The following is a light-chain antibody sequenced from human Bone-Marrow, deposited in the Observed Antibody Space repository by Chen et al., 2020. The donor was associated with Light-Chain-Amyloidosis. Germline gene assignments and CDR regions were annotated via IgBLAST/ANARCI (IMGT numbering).Light chain of an antibody. CDR1: HTISSNY. V-gene: IGKV3-20*01. CDR3: KQYGTSPLT. J-gene: IGKJ4*01. Sequence: EIVLTQSPGTLSLSPGEGANLSCRASHTISSNYLTWYQQKFGQAHRLLIYGSSSRATGIPDRFTGSGSGTDFSLTINRLEPEDFAMYYCKQYGTSPLTFGGGTKVEIK. CDR2: GSS.